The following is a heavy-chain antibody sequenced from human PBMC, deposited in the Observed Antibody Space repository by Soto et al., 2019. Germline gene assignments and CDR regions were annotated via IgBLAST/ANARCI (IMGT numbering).Heavy chain of an antibody. V-gene: IGHV3-21*01. J-gene: IGHJ6*02. CDR1: GFTLSSYS. CDR3: ARVRGDPHYYYYGMDV. CDR2: ISSSSSYI. D-gene: IGHD3-10*01. Sequence: GGSLRLSCAASGFTLSSYSMNWVRQAPGKGLEWVSSISSSSSYIYYADSVKGRFTISRDNAKNSLYLQMNSLRAEDTAVYYCARVRGDPHYYYYGMDVWGQGTTVTVSS.